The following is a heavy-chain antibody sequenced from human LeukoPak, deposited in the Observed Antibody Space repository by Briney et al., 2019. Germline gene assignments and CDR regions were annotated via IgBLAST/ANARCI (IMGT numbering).Heavy chain of an antibody. CDR2: ISYDGSNK. V-gene: IGHV3-30*03. Sequence: GGSLILSCAASGFTFSSYGMHWVRPAPGKGLEWVAVISYDGSNKYYADSVKGRFTISRDNSKNTLYLQMNSLRAEDTAVYYCARVGEVAAAGTEVGYFDYWGQGTLVTVSS. CDR3: ARVGEVAAAGTEVGYFDY. J-gene: IGHJ4*02. CDR1: GFTFSSYG. D-gene: IGHD6-13*01.